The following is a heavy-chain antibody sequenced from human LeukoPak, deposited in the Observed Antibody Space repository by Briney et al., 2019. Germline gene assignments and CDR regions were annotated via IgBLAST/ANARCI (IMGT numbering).Heavy chain of an antibody. CDR3: ARAPEPDGYYYMDV. V-gene: IGHV3-48*04. J-gene: IGHJ6*03. Sequence: PGGSLRLSCAASGFTFSNSGMNWVRQVPGKGLEWVAFISSSGSSIYYADSVKGRFTISRDNAKKSLDLQMNSVRAEDTAVYYCARAPEPDGYYYMDVWGKGTTVTVSS. CDR1: GFTFSNSG. CDR2: ISSSGSSI. D-gene: IGHD4-17*01.